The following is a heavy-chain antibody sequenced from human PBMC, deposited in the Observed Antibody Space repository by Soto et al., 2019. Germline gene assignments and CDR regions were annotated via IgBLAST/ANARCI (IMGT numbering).Heavy chain of an antibody. CDR1: VGALSSYA. V-gene: IGHV1-69*13. D-gene: IGHD2-2*02. Sequence: SVKVSCNAPVGALSSYAINWVRQAPGQGLEWLGGIIPIFGSANYAPKFQGRVTISADESTSTAYMEASSLRSEDTAVYYCAGTREIPYYHGMDVWGQGTTVTVSS. J-gene: IGHJ6*02. CDR3: AGTREIPYYHGMDV. CDR2: IIPIFGSA.